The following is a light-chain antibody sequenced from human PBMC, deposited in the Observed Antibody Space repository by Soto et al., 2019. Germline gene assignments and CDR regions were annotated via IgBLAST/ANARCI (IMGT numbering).Light chain of an antibody. CDR2: DVS. Sequence: QSALTQPRSVSGSPGQSGTISYTGTSSDVGGDNYVSWYQQHPGKAPKLMIYDVSKRPSGVPDRFSGSKSGNTASLTISGLQAEDEADYYCCSYAGSYTWVFGGGTKVTVL. CDR1: SSDVGGDNY. CDR3: CSYAGSYTWV. J-gene: IGLJ3*02. V-gene: IGLV2-11*01.